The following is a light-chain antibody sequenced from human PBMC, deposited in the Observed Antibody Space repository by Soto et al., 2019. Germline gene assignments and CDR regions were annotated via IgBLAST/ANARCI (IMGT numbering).Light chain of an antibody. CDR2: KAS. CDR3: QQRYNWPWT. CDR1: QNIGDW. J-gene: IGKJ1*01. V-gene: IGKV1-5*03. Sequence: DIQMTQSPSTLSASVGDRVTIACLASQNIGDWLAWYQQKPGKAPNLLIYKASTLESGVPSRFSGSGSGTEFTLAISSLQPEDFAVYYCQQRYNWPWTFGQGTKVDIK.